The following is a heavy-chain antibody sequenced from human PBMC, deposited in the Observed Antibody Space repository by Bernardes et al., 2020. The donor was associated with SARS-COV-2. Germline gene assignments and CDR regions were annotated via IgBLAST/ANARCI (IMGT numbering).Heavy chain of an antibody. D-gene: IGHD6-19*01. V-gene: IGHV3-11*06. CDR1: GFTFSDYF. J-gene: IGHJ6*02. CDR3: ARDTVAGTGYGLDV. CDR2: INSNGDYA. Sequence: GSLTLSCAASGFTFSDYFMSWIRQAPGKGLECVSYINSNGDYAHYADSVKGRFITSRDNAKNSLYLQLNSLRAEDTAVYYCARDTVAGTGYGLDVWGQGTTVTVSS.